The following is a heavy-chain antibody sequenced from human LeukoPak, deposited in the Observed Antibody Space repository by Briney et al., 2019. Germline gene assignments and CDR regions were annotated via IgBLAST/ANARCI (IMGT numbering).Heavy chain of an antibody. J-gene: IGHJ4*02. CDR1: GGSISNYY. CDR3: ARQSSSGSYL. Sequence: SETLSLTCTVSGGSISNYYWSWIRQPPGKGLEWIGYIYYSGSTNYNPSLKSRVTISVDTSKNQFSLKLSSVTAADTAVYYCARQSSSGSYLWGQGTLVTVSS. CDR2: IYYSGST. D-gene: IGHD3-10*01. V-gene: IGHV4-59*08.